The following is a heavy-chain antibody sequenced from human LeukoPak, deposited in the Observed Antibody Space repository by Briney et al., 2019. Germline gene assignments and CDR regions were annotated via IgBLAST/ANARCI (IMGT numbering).Heavy chain of an antibody. V-gene: IGHV3-74*01. CDR3: ARGSYSSSCDY. D-gene: IGHD6-13*01. J-gene: IGHJ4*02. CDR1: GFTFSSYW. CDR2: ISIDGSST. Sequence: GGSLRLSCVASGFTFSSYWMHWVRQAPGKGLVWVSRISIDGSSTNYADSVKGRFTISRDNAKNTLYLQMDSLRAEDTAVYYCARGSYSSSCDYWGQGTLVTVSS.